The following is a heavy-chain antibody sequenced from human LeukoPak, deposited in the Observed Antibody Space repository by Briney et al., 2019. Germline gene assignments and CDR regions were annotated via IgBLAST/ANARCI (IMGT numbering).Heavy chain of an antibody. CDR2: IKGDGSEK. D-gene: IGHD1-1*01. CDR1: DFNFRSNW. J-gene: IGHJ4*02. V-gene: IGHV3-7*04. Sequence: GGSLRLSCVASDFNFRSNWMDWVRQAPGKGVEWVANIKGDGSEKNYVDSVKGRFSISRDNAKNSLYLEMNSLRAEDTGVYYCAKEGDWNLDYWGQGALVTVSS. CDR3: AKEGDWNLDY.